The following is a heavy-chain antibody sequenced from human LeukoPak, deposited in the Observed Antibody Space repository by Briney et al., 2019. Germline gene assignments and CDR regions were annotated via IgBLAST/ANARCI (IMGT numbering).Heavy chain of an antibody. CDR1: GFTFSSYS. D-gene: IGHD3-3*01. V-gene: IGHV3-21*01. CDR2: ISSSSSYI. Sequence: GGSLRLSXAASGFTFSSYSMNWVRQAPGKGLEWVSSISSSSSYIYYADSVKGRFTISRDNAKNSLYLQMNSLRAEDTAVYYCASSPGFLEWLGVDYYYMDVWGKGTTVTVSS. J-gene: IGHJ6*03. CDR3: ASSPGFLEWLGVDYYYMDV.